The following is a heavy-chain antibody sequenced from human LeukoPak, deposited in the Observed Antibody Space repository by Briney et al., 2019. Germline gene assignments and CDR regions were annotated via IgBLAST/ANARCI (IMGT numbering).Heavy chain of an antibody. V-gene: IGHV3-23*01. CDR1: GFTFSTYG. Sequence: GGSLRLSCVASGFTFSTYGMNWVRQAPGKGLEWVSFISDSGAKTAYGDSVKGRFTISRDNSKNTLYLQMNSLRAEDTAVYYCASTVESGYWGQGTLVTVSS. CDR3: ASTVESGY. D-gene: IGHD4-17*01. J-gene: IGHJ4*02. CDR2: ISDSGAKT.